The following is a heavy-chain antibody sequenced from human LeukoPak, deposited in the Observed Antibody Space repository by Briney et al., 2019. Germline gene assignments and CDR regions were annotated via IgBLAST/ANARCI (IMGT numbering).Heavy chain of an antibody. V-gene: IGHV1-69*04. D-gene: IGHD6-19*01. J-gene: IGHJ4*02. CDR1: GGTFGSYA. Sequence: GASVKVSCKASGGTFGSYAISWVRQAPGQGLEWMGRIIPILGIANYAQKFQGRVTITADKSTSTAYMELRSLRSDDTAVYYCAKGSGQAYFDYWGQGTLVTVSS. CDR2: IIPILGIA. CDR3: AKGSGQAYFDY.